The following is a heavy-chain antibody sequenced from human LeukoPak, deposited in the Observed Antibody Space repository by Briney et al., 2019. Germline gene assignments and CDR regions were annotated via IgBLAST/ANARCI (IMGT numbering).Heavy chain of an antibody. CDR2: IWFDGSSK. J-gene: IGHJ4*02. CDR1: GFTFSVHG. D-gene: IGHD1-1*01. CDR3: ARDWNDGCLDY. V-gene: IGHV3-33*01. Sequence: PGGSLRLSCAASGFTFSVHGMHWVRQAPGKGLEWVALIWFDGSSKYYADSVKGRFTISRDNSKNTLYLQMNSPRAEDTAVYYCARDWNDGCLDYWGQGTLVTVSS.